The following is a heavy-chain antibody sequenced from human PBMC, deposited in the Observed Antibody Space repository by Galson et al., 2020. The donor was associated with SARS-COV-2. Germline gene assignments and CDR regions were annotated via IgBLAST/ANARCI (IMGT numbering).Heavy chain of an antibody. V-gene: IGHV1-69*13. D-gene: IGHD5-18*01. CDR1: GGIFNTYA. Sequence: SVKVSCKVSGGIFNTYAINWVRQAPGQGFEWMGGIIPIFSAATYAQKFQGRVTVTADESTSTAYMELTSLRPDDTAVYYCARARGFTYGYTPRAFDIWGQGTTVTVSS. CDR2: IIPIFSAA. CDR3: ARARGFTYGYTPRAFDI. J-gene: IGHJ3*02.